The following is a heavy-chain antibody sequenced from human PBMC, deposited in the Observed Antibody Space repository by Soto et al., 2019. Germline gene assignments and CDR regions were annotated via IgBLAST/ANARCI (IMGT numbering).Heavy chain of an antibody. J-gene: IGHJ4*02. D-gene: IGHD3-22*01. V-gene: IGHV1-2*02. CDR3: ARCAYYYDSSGYTIFDY. CDR2: INPNSGGT. CDR1: GYTFTGYY. Sequence: ASVKVSCKASGYTFTGYYMHWVRQAPGQGLEWMGWINPNSGGTNYAQKFQGRVTMTRDTSISTAYMELSRLRSDDTAVYYCARCAYYYDSSGYTIFDYWGQGTLVTVSS.